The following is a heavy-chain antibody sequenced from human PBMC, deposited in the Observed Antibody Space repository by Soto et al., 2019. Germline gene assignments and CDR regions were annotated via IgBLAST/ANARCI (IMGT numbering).Heavy chain of an antibody. J-gene: IGHJ3*02. Sequence: GGSLRLSCAASGFTFSTYSMNWVRQAPGKGLEWVSSISSSSSYIYYADSVKGRFTISRDNAKNSLYLQMNSLRAEDTAVYYCAKDDEVATAMAHTGMSAFDIWGQGTMVTVSS. CDR1: GFTFSTYS. V-gene: IGHV3-21*04. D-gene: IGHD5-18*01. CDR3: AKDDEVATAMAHTGMSAFDI. CDR2: ISSSSSYI.